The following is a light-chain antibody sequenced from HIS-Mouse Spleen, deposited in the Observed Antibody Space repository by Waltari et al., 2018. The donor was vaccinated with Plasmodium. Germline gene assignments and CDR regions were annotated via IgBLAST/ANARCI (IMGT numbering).Light chain of an antibody. CDR3: QQYGSSPPLT. CDR2: GAS. CDR1: QSVSSSY. J-gene: IGKJ4*01. V-gene: IGKV3-20*01. Sequence: EIVLTQSPGTLSLSPGERATLSCSASQSVSSSYLAWYQQKPGQAPRLLIYGASSRATGIPDRFSGSGSGTDFTLTISRLEPEDFVVYYCQQYGSSPPLTFGGGTKVEIK.